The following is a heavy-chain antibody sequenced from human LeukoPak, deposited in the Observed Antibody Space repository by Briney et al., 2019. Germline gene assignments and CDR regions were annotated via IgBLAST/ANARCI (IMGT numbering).Heavy chain of an antibody. CDR3: AKAVPKAVVTPSFDY. CDR2: ISGSAVST. D-gene: IGHD4-23*01. V-gene: IGHV3-23*01. J-gene: IGHJ4*02. CDR1: EFTFSRYG. Sequence: GGSLRLSCAASEFTFSRYGMSWVRQAPGKGLEWVSAISGSAVSTYYADSVKGRFTISRDNSKNTLYLQMNSLRVEDTAVYYCAKAVPKAVVTPSFDYWGQGTLVTVSS.